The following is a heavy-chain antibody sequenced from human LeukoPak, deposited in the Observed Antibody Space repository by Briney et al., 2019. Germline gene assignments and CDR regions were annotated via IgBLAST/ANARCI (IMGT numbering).Heavy chain of an antibody. CDR3: ARARTGSTSPFDD. Sequence: PGGSLRLSRAASGFTFDDYGMSWVRQAPGKGLEWVSGINWNGGSTGYADSVKGRFTISRDNAKNSLYLQMNSLRAEDTALDYCARARTGSTSPFDDWGQGTLVTVSS. D-gene: IGHD1-1*01. CDR1: GFTFDDYG. CDR2: INWNGGST. V-gene: IGHV3-20*04. J-gene: IGHJ4*02.